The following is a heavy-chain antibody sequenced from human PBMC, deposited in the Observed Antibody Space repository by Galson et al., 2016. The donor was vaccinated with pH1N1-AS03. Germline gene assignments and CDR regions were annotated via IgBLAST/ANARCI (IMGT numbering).Heavy chain of an antibody. CDR3: ARLTLSSGWPCDY. V-gene: IGHV5-51*01. CDR2: IYLDDSDT. D-gene: IGHD6-19*01. CDR1: GYSFTNYW. J-gene: IGHJ4*01. Sequence: SGAAVKKPGESLKISCQGSGYSFTNYWIGWVRQMPGKGLEWMGIIYLDDSDTRYSPSFQGQVTISADKSISTAYLQWSSLKASDTAMYYCARLTLSSGWPCDYWGQGTLVTASS.